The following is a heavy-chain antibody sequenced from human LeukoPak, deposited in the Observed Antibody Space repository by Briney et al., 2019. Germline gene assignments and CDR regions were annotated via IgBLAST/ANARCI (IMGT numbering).Heavy chain of an antibody. CDR1: GGSISSYY. V-gene: IGHV4-4*07. Sequence: SETLSLTCTVSGGSISSYYWSWIRQPAGKGLEWIGRIYTSGSTNYNPSLKSRVTMSVDTSKNQFSLKLSSVTAADTAVYYCARGMAAAGYYYYYYMDVWGKGTTVTVSS. CDR3: ARGMAAAGYYYYYYMDV. D-gene: IGHD6-13*01. J-gene: IGHJ6*03. CDR2: IYTSGST.